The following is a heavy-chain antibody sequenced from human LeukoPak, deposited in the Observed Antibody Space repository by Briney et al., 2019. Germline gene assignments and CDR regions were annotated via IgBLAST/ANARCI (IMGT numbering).Heavy chain of an antibody. CDR3: ARQNDFRLDY. J-gene: IGHJ4*02. CDR2: IYPGDSDT. V-gene: IGHV5-51*01. D-gene: IGHD3-3*01. Sequence: GESLKISCKCSGYTFSSYWIGGVRQMPGECLEWMGIIYPGDSDTRYSPSLQGQVTISVDTSIGTAYLQWSSLKASDTAIYYCARQNDFRLDYWGQGTLVTVSS. CDR1: GYTFSSYW.